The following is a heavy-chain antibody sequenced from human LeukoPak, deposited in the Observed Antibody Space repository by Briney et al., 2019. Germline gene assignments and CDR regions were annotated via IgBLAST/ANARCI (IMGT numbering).Heavy chain of an antibody. J-gene: IGHJ3*02. CDR1: GYTFTSYG. Sequence: APVKVSCKASGYTFTSYGISWVRQTPGQGLEWMGWISAYNGNTNYAQKLQGRVTITADKSTSTAYMELSSLRSEDTAVYYCARTDGYNAFDIWGQGTMVTVSS. CDR2: ISAYNGNT. D-gene: IGHD5-24*01. V-gene: IGHV1-18*01. CDR3: ARTDGYNAFDI.